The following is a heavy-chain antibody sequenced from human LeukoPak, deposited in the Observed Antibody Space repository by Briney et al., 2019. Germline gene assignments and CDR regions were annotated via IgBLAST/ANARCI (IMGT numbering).Heavy chain of an antibody. D-gene: IGHD3-22*01. CDR3: AKDPPHSDRSIYSDNS. V-gene: IGHV3-23*01. CDR1: GFIFSNNI. CDR2: ISADGGDI. Sequence: PGGSLRLSCAASGFIFSNNIRNWVRQAPGKGLEWVSVISADGGDIYYADSVNGRFTISRDNSKNTLHLQMDSLRAEDTAVYYCAKDPPHSDRSIYSDNSWGQGTLVTVSS. J-gene: IGHJ4*02.